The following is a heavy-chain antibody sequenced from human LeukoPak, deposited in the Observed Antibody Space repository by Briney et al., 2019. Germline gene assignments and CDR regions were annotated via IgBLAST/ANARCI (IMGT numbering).Heavy chain of an antibody. D-gene: IGHD3-16*01. J-gene: IGHJ4*02. Sequence: ASVKVSCKASGYTFTSYAMHWVRQAPGQRLEWMGWINAGNGNTKYSQKFQGRLIITRDTSASTAYMELSSLRSEDTAVCYCARSGGGGIDYWGQGTLVTVSS. CDR2: INAGNGNT. CDR1: GYTFTSYA. CDR3: ARSGGGGIDY. V-gene: IGHV1-3*01.